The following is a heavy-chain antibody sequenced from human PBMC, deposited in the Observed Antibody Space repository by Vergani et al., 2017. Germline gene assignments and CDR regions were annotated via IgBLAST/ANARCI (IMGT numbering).Heavy chain of an antibody. CDR3: ARGPLLDSSSWGPGYYFDY. V-gene: IGHV4-59*01. J-gene: IGHJ4*02. Sequence: QVQQQESGPGLVKPSETLSLTCTVSGGSISSYYWSWIRQPPGKGLEWIGYIYYSGSTKYNPSLKSRVTISVDTSKNQFSLKLSSVTAADTAVYYCARGPLLDSSSWGPGYYFDYWGQGTLVTVSS. CDR2: IYYSGST. D-gene: IGHD6-13*01. CDR1: GGSISSYY.